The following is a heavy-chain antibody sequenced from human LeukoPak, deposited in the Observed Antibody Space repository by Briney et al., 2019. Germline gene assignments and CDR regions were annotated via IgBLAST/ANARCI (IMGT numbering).Heavy chain of an antibody. CDR1: GYTFTSYD. J-gene: IGHJ3*02. D-gene: IGHD3-22*01. CDR2: MNPNSGNT. V-gene: IGHV1-8*03. CDR3: ARGPDYYDSSDDAFDI. Sequence: GASVKVSCKASGYTFTSYDINWVRQATGQGLGWMGWMNPNSGNTGYAQKFQGRVTITRNTSISTAYMELSSLRSEYTAVYYCARGPDYYDSSDDAFDIWGQGTMVAVSS.